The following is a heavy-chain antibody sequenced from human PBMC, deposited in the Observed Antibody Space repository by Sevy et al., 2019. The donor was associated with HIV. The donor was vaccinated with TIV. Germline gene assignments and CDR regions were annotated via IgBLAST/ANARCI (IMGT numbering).Heavy chain of an antibody. CDR2: ISSSSSTI. D-gene: IGHD4-17*01. CDR1: GFTFSSYS. J-gene: IGHJ3*02. CDR3: ARADYGDRPDAFDI. V-gene: IGHV3-48*02. Sequence: GSLRLSCAASGFTFSSYSMNWVRQAPGKGLEWVSYISSSSSTIYYADSVKGRFTISRDNAKNSLYLQMNSLRDEDTAVYYCARADYGDRPDAFDIWGQGTMVTVSS.